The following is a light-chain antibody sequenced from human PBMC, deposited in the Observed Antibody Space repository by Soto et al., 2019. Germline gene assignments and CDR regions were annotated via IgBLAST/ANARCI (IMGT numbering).Light chain of an antibody. CDR2: GAS. CDR3: QQYIDWPPYT. J-gene: IGKJ2*01. CDR1: QTVSCS. V-gene: IGKV3-15*01. Sequence: EVVLTQSPATLSVSPGERATLSCRASQTVSCSLAWYQQKPGQAPRLLIYGASTRATGIPGRFSGSGSGTDFTLTISSLQSEDFAVYYCQQYIDWPPYTFGQGTKVEIK.